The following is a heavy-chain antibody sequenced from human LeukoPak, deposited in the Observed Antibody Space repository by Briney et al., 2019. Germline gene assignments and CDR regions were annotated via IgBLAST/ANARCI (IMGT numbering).Heavy chain of an antibody. J-gene: IGHJ4*02. CDR2: IKQDGSEK. CDR1: GFTFNNYW. Sequence: GGSLRLSCAASGFTFNNYWMSWVRQAPGKGLEWVANIKQDGSEKYYVASVMGRFTISRDNAKNSLYLQMNSLRAEDTAVYYCARDSSPGYYDYVWGTYPRYWGQGTLVTVSS. D-gene: IGHD3-16*02. CDR3: ARDSSPGYYDYVWGTYPRY. V-gene: IGHV3-7*05.